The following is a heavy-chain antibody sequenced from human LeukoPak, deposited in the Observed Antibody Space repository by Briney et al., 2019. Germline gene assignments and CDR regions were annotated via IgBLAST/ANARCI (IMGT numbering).Heavy chain of an antibody. Sequence: GGSLRLSCAASGFTFSSYSMNWVRQAPGKGLEWVSYISSSSSTIYYADSVKGRFTISRDNAKNSLYLQMNSLRAEDTAVYYCARDRGLTGTTAPGPYWGQGTLVTVSS. V-gene: IGHV3-48*01. CDR3: ARDRGLTGTTAPGPY. CDR2: ISSSSSTI. CDR1: GFTFSSYS. D-gene: IGHD1-7*01. J-gene: IGHJ4*02.